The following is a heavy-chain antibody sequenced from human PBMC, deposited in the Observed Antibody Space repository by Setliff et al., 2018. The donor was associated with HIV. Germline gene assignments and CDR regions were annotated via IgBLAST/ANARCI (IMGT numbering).Heavy chain of an antibody. CDR3: ARQVSSWYPLYYYYYGMDV. CDR2: IYHTGST. D-gene: IGHD6-13*01. V-gene: IGHV4-38-2*02. J-gene: IGHJ6*02. CDR1: DSGTYY. Sequence: PSETLSLTCTVSDSGTYYWGWIRQSPGKGLEWIGNIYHTGSTYYNPSLKSRVTISVDTSKNQFSLKLSSVTAADTAVYYCARQVSSWYPLYYYYYGMDVWGQGTTVTVSS.